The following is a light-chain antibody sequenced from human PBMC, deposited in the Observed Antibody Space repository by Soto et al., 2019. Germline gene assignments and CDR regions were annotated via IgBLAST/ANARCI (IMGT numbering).Light chain of an antibody. V-gene: IGKV3-20*01. Sequence: EIVLTQSPGTLSLSPGERATLSCRASQSVSSSYLVWYQQKPGQAPRLLIYCASRRATGIPDRFSGSGSGTDLTITISRLEPEDFAVYYCPQYGSSPYTFGQGTKLEIK. J-gene: IGKJ2*01. CDR3: PQYGSSPYT. CDR2: CAS. CDR1: QSVSSSY.